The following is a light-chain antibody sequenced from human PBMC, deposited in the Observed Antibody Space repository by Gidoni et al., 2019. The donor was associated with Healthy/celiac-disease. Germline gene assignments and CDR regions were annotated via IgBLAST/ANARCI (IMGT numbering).Light chain of an antibody. CDR1: QSVLYSSNNKNY. J-gene: IGKJ2*01. Sequence: DIVMTQSPDSLAVSLGERATINCKSSQSVLYSSNNKNYLAWYQQKPGQPPKLLIYWASTRESGVPDRFSGSGSGTDFTLTISSLQAEDVAVYYCQQYYSTPRIHYTFGQGTKLEIK. CDR2: WAS. V-gene: IGKV4-1*01. CDR3: QQYYSTPRIHYT.